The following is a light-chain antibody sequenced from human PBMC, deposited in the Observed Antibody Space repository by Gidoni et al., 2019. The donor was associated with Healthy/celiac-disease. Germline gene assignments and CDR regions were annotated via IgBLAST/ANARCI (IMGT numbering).Light chain of an antibody. V-gene: IGLV1-44*01. CDR3: AAWDDSLNGVV. J-gene: IGLJ2*01. Sequence: QSVLTPPPSASGTPGQRVTISCSGSSSNIGSNTVNWYQTLPGTAPKLLIYSNNQRPSGVPDRFSGSKSGTSASLAISGLQSEDEADYYCAAWDDSLNGVVFGGGTKLTVL. CDR2: SNN. CDR1: SSNIGSNT.